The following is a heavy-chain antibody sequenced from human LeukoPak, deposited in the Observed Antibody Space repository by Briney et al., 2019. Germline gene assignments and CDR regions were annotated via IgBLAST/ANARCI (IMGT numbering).Heavy chain of an antibody. CDR3: ARVYSFGSEALPRRNWFDP. J-gene: IGHJ5*02. Sequence: SETLSLTCNVSGGSFHGYYWSWIRQTPEKALEWIGEINDSGITNFNPSLKSRITMSVDTSKKQFSLILRSVTAADTALFYCARVYSFGSEALPRRNWFDPWGQGTRVIVSS. D-gene: IGHD3-16*01. CDR2: INDSGIT. V-gene: IGHV4-34*01. CDR1: GGSFHGYY.